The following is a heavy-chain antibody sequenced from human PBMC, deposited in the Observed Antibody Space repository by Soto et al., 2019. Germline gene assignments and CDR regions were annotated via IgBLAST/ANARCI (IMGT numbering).Heavy chain of an antibody. Sequence: SETLSLTCTVSGGSIGSGDYYWSWIRQPPGKGLEWIGYIYYSGSTYYNPSLKSRVTISVDTSKNQFSLKLSSVTAADTAVYYCARDQGYCSGGSCYGENYYYYGMDVWGQGTTVTVSS. J-gene: IGHJ6*02. V-gene: IGHV4-30-4*01. D-gene: IGHD2-15*01. CDR2: IYYSGST. CDR3: ARDQGYCSGGSCYGENYYYYGMDV. CDR1: GGSIGSGDYY.